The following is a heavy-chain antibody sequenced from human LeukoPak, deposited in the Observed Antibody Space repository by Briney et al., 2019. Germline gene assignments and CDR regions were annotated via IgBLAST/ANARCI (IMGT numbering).Heavy chain of an antibody. V-gene: IGHV4-30-4*08. CDR3: ARVGSSGWWFDP. CDR2: IYYSGST. D-gene: IGHD6-19*01. J-gene: IGHJ5*02. Sequence: SETLSLTCTVSGGSISSGDYYWSWIRQPPGKGLEWIGYIYYSGSTYYNPSLKSRVTISVDRSKNQFSLKLSSVTAADTAVYYCARVGSSGWWFDPWGQGTLVTVSS. CDR1: GGSISSGDYY.